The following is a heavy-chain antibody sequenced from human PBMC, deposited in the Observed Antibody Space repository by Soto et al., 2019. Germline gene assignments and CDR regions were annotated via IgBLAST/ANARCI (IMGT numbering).Heavy chain of an antibody. CDR2: IYYSGTT. Sequence: SETLSLTCTVSGDSISGGYYWSWIRQYPGKGLEWIGYIYYSGTTYYNPSLKSRVTMSVDTSKAQFSLKLSSVTAADTAVYYCARRRPEWLGIDYWGQGTLVTVSS. J-gene: IGHJ4*02. D-gene: IGHD3-3*01. CDR1: GDSISGGYY. CDR3: ARRRPEWLGIDY. V-gene: IGHV4-31*03.